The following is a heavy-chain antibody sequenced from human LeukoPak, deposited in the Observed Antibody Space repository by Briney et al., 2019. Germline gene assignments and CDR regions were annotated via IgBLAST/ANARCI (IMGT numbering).Heavy chain of an antibody. CDR3: ASLTSGLFDY. J-gene: IGHJ4*02. CDR1: GFTFSSYS. Sequence: GGSLRLSCAASGFTFSSYSMNWVRQAPGKGLEWVSSISSTSSYIHYADSVKGRFTISRDNAKNSLYLQMNSLRAEDTAVYYCASLTSGLFDYWGQGTLVTVSS. V-gene: IGHV3-21*01. D-gene: IGHD6-19*01. CDR2: ISSTSSYI.